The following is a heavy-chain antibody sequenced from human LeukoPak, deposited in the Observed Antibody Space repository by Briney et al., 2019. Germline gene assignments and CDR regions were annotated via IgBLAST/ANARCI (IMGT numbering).Heavy chain of an antibody. D-gene: IGHD3-22*01. CDR1: GYTLTGYY. CDR2: INPNSGGT. CDR3: ARPKNYYDSSGSLDY. V-gene: IGHV1-2*02. J-gene: IGHJ4*02. Sequence: ASVKVSCKASGYTLTGYYMHWVRQAPGQGLEWMGWINPNSGGTNYAQKFQGRVTMTRDTSISTAYMELSRLRSDDAAVYYCARPKNYYDSSGSLDYWGQGTLVTVSS.